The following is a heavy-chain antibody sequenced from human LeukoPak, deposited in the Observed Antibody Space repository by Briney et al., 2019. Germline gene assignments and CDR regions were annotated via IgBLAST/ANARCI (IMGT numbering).Heavy chain of an antibody. Sequence: GGSLRLSCAASGFTVSSNYMGWVRQAPGKGLEWVANINPDGSDKYYVDSVKGRFTVSRDNAQKSLYLQMNSLTAEDSAVYYCGRWGLNAALDRWGQGSLVTVSS. D-gene: IGHD2-15*01. CDR1: GFTVSSNY. J-gene: IGHJ5*02. V-gene: IGHV3-7*01. CDR2: INPDGSDK. CDR3: GRWGLNAALDR.